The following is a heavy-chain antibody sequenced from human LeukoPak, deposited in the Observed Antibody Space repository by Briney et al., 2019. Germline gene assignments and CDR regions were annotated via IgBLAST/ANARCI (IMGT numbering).Heavy chain of an antibody. V-gene: IGHV3-21*01. Sequence: GGSLRLSCAASGFTFSSYSMNWVRQAPGKGLEWVSSISSSSSYIYYADSVKGRFTISRDNAKNSLYLQMNSLRAEDTAVYYCARDKGSSWSEGFDYWGQGTLVTVSS. CDR3: ARDKGSSWSEGFDY. D-gene: IGHD6-13*01. CDR1: GFTFSSYS. J-gene: IGHJ4*02. CDR2: ISSSSSYI.